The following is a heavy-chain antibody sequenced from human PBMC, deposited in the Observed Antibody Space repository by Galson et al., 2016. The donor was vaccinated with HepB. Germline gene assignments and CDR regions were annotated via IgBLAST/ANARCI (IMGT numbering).Heavy chain of an antibody. D-gene: IGHD2-15*01. V-gene: IGHV1-18*01. CDR1: GYTFTSYG. Sequence: SVKVSCKTSGYTFTSYGISWVRQAPGQGLEWMGWISTYDGDTNYAQNLQGRVTMTTDTSTTTAYMELRSLRSDDTAMYYCARDWYCSAGSCYDAFVIWGQGTMVTVSS. CDR2: ISTYDGDT. CDR3: ARDWYCSAGSCYDAFVI. J-gene: IGHJ3*02.